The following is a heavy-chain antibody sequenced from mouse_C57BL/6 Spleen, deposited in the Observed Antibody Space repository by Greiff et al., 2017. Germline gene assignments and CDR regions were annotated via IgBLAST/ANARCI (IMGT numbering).Heavy chain of an antibody. Sequence: LQQSGAELVKPGASVKISCKASGYAFSSYWMNWVKQRPGKGLEWIGQIYPGDGDTNYNGKFKGKATLTADKSSSTAYMQLSSLTSEDSAVYFCARSGGSSNWYFDVWGTGTTVTVSS. CDR1: GYAFSSYW. CDR3: ARSGGSSNWYFDV. V-gene: IGHV1-80*01. CDR2: IYPGDGDT. D-gene: IGHD1-1*01. J-gene: IGHJ1*03.